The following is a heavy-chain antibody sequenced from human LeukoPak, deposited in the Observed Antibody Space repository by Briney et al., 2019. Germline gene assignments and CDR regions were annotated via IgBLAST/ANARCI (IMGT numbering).Heavy chain of an antibody. CDR1: GFTFDDYA. CDR3: AKGQQRYYYDSSGYTFDY. D-gene: IGHD3-22*01. CDR2: ISGDGGST. J-gene: IGHJ4*02. V-gene: IGHV3-43*02. Sequence: GGSLRLSCAASGFTFDDYAMHWVRQAPGKGLEWVSLISGDGGSTYYADSVKGRFTISRDNSKNSLHLQMNSLGTEDTALYYCAKGQQRYYYDSSGYTFDYWGQGTLVTVSS.